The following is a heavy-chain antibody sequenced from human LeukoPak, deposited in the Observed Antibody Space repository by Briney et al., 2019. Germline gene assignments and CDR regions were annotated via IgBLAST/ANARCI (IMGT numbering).Heavy chain of an antibody. CDR2: FSSSSSTI. V-gene: IGHV3-48*01. J-gene: IGHJ4*02. D-gene: IGHD2-15*01. CDR1: GFTSIALT. CDR3: AKDIVVVVAAATRFDY. Sequence: GGSLSPSCPPSGFTSIALTMNGVGRAPGKGRGWVYYFSSSSSTIYYADSVKGRFTISRDNSKNTLYLQMNSLRAEDTAVYYCAKDIVVVVAAATRFDYWGQGTLVTVSS.